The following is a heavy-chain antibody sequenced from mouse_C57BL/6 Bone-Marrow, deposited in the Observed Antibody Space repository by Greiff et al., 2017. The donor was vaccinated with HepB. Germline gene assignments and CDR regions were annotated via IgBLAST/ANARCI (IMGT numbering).Heavy chain of an antibody. D-gene: IGHD2-5*01. V-gene: IGHV1-81*01. J-gene: IGHJ2*01. CDR3: ARSAYYSNPDGY. CDR1: GYTFTSYG. CDR2: IYPRSGNT. Sequence: QVQLKQSGAELARPGASVKLSCKASGYTFTSYGISWVKQRTGQGLEWIGEIYPRSGNTYYNEKFKGKATLTADKSSSTAYMELRSLTSEDSAVYFCARSAYYSNPDGYWGQGTTLTVSS.